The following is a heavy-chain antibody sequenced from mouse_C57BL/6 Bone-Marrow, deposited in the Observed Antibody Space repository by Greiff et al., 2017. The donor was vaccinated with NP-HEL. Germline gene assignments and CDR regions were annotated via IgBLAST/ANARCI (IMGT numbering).Heavy chain of an antibody. D-gene: IGHD2-3*01. CDR3: ARDGNY. CDR1: GFAFSSSW. V-gene: IGHV1-82*01. J-gene: IGHJ2*01. CDR2: IYSGDGDT. Sequence: VQLVESGPELVKPGASVKLSCKASGFAFSSSWMNWVKQRPGKGLEWVGRIYSGDGDTNYNGNVKGKATLTADQSSSTAYMQHSSLTSDESAVYYWARDGNYWGQGTTLTVSS.